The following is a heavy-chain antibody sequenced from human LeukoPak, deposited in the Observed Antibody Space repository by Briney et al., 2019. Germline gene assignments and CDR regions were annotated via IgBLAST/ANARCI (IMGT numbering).Heavy chain of an antibody. CDR3: ARVVVDTAMVFDY. D-gene: IGHD5-18*01. V-gene: IGHV3-74*01. CDR1: GFTFSSYW. Sequence: GGSLRLSCAASGFTFSSYWMHWLRQAPGKGLVWVSRINSDGSSRSYADSVNGRFTISRDNAKNTLYLQMNSLRAEDTAVYYCARVVVDTAMVFDYWGQGTLVTVSS. CDR2: INSDGSSR. J-gene: IGHJ4*02.